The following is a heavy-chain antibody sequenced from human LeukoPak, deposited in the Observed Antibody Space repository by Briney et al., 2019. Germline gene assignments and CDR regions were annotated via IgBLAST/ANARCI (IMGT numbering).Heavy chain of an antibody. CDR1: GYTFTGYF. CDR2: INPNSGGT. CDR3: ARDMGYYDSSDY. Sequence: ASVKVSCKASGYTFTGYFIHWVRQAPGQGLEWMGWINPNSGGTNYAQKFQGRVTMTRDTSISTAYMELSRLRSDDTAVYYCARDMGYYDSSDYWGQGTLVTVSS. D-gene: IGHD3-22*01. V-gene: IGHV1-2*02. J-gene: IGHJ4*02.